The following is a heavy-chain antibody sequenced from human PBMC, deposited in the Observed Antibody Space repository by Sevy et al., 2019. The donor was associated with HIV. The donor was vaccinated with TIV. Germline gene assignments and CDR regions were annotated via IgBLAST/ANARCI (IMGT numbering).Heavy chain of an antibody. CDR1: GGSISSYY. CDR2: IYYSGST. Sequence: SETLSLTCTVSGGSISSYYWNWIRQPPGKGLEWIGYIYYSGSTNYNPSLKSRVTISVDTSKNQFSVKLSSVTAADTAVYYCAREEITMVRGVIMSYFDNWGQRTLVTVSS. V-gene: IGHV4-59*01. D-gene: IGHD3-10*01. J-gene: IGHJ4*02. CDR3: AREEITMVRGVIMSYFDN.